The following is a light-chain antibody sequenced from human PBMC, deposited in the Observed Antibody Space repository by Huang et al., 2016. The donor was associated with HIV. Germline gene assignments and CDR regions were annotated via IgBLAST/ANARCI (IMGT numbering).Light chain of an antibody. J-gene: IGKJ2*01. CDR1: QSVLYNSNNKNY. CDR2: WAS. CDR3: PQYYTTPYT. Sequence: DIVMTQSPDSLAVSLGERATINCKSSQSVLYNSNNKNYLAWYQQKPGQTPKLLVYWASTRESGVPDRFSASGAVTDFTLPIISLQAEHVAVYFCPQYYTTPYTFGQGTKLEIK. V-gene: IGKV4-1*01.